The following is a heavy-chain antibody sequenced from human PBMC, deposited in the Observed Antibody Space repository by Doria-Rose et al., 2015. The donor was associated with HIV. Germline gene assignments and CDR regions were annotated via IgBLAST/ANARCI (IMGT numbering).Heavy chain of an antibody. CDR2: INHSGST. Sequence: QPPGKGLEWIGEINHSGSTNYNPSLERPVTISVDTSKNQFSLNLDSVTAADTAVYYCARGRIAARKFGFDHWGQGNLVTVS. D-gene: IGHD6-6*01. V-gene: IGHV4-34*01. CDR3: ARGRIAARKFGFDH. J-gene: IGHJ4*02.